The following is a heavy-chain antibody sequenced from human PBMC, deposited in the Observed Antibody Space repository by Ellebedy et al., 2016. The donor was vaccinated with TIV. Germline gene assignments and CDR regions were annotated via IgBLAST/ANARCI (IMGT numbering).Heavy chain of an antibody. Sequence: GESLKISCKGSGYSFTSYWISWVRQMPGKGLEWMGRIDPSDSYTNYSPSFQGHVTISADKSISTAYLQWSSLKASDTAMYYCAIFSPYYGSGSEFDYWGQGTLVTVSS. CDR1: GYSFTSYW. J-gene: IGHJ4*02. D-gene: IGHD3-10*01. CDR3: AIFSPYYGSGSEFDY. CDR2: IDPSDSYT. V-gene: IGHV5-10-1*01.